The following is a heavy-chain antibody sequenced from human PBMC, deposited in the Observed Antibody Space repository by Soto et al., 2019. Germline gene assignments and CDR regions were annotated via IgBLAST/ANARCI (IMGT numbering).Heavy chain of an antibody. CDR3: ARAPTLGPTDDLDY. J-gene: IGHJ4*02. Sequence: QVHLVQSGAEVKRPGDSVKVSCKASGYTFTDYHIHWVRQAPGQGLEWMGRITPQSGEIYYSPKFQGRVTLTRDTSISTGYMELTTLTFDDTAVYYCARAPTLGPTDDLDYWGQGTLATVSP. V-gene: IGHV1-2*02. CDR1: GYTFTDYH. CDR2: ITPQSGEI. D-gene: IGHD1-26*01.